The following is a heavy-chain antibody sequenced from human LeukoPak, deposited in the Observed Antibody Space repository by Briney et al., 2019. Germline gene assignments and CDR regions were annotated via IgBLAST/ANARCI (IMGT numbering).Heavy chain of an antibody. D-gene: IGHD3-3*01. CDR1: GFSSSNYG. Sequence: GGSLRLSCTASGFSSSNYGMHWVRQAPGKGLEWITVISYDGSNEYYADSVKGRFTISRDNSKITLYLQMNSLRAEDTAVYYCVKGYYDFDYWGQGTLLTVSS. CDR2: ISYDGSNE. V-gene: IGHV3-30*18. CDR3: VKGYYDFDY. J-gene: IGHJ4*02.